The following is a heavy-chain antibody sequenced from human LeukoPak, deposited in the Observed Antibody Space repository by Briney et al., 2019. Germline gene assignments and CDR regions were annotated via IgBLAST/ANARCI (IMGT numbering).Heavy chain of an antibody. J-gene: IGHJ5*02. CDR2: IYTRGST. CDR1: GGSISSYY. Sequence: SETLSLTCTVSGGSISSYYWSWIRQPAGKGLEWIGRIYTRGSTNQNPSLKRRVTISVDTSKNQFSLKLSSVTAADTAVYYCARDFSERWFDPWGQGTLVTVSS. CDR3: ARDFSERWFDP. D-gene: IGHD5-24*01. V-gene: IGHV4-4*07.